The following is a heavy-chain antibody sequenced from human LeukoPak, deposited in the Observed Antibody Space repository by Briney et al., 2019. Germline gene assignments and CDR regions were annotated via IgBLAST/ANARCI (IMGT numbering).Heavy chain of an antibody. CDR1: GYRFSSYW. Sequence: GESLKISCRGSGYRFSSYWIGWVRQMPGKGLEWMGIIYPGDSDTRYSPSFQGQVTISADKSISTAYLQWSSLKASDTAMYYCARQGYDSSSWTHFDYWGQGTLVTVSS. CDR3: ARQGYDSSSWTHFDY. CDR2: IYPGDSDT. J-gene: IGHJ4*02. D-gene: IGHD6-13*01. V-gene: IGHV5-51*01.